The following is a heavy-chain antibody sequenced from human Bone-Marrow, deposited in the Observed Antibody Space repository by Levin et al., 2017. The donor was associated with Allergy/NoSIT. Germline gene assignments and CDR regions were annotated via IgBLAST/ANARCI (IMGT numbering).Heavy chain of an antibody. V-gene: IGHV3-11*01. D-gene: IGHD2-2*01. CDR1: GFTFSDFY. CDR3: ARDPALYYYYYYMDV. CDR2: ISRSGHTI. J-gene: IGHJ6*03. Sequence: GESLKISCAASGFTFSDFYMSWIRQAPGKGLEWVSYISRSGHTIYYTDSVKGRFTIFRDNAKNSLFLQMNSLRAEDAAVYYCARDPALYYYYYYMDVWGKGTTVTVSS.